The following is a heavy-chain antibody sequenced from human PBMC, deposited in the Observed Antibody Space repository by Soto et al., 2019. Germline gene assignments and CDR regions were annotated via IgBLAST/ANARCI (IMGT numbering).Heavy chain of an antibody. Sequence: AXGSLRLSCGASGLSVSDNYMGWVRQAPGRGLEWVSVMYAGGDTHYADSVKGRFTISRDKSENTLYLQMNSLRDEDTGVYFCVSRIPSWVFDYWGLGTLVTAPQ. CDR3: VSRIPSWVFDY. V-gene: IGHV3-53*01. J-gene: IGHJ4*01. CDR2: MYAGGDT. CDR1: GLSVSDNY. D-gene: IGHD2-21*01.